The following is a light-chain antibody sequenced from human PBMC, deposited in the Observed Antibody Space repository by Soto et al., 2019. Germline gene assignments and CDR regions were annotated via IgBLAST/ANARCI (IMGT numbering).Light chain of an antibody. CDR3: CSYTSSTHYV. Sequence: QSALTQPPSVSGSPGQSVTISCTGTSSDVGSYNRVSWYQQPPGTAPKLMIYEVSNRPSGVPDRFSGSKSGNTASLTISGLQAEDEGDYYCCSYTSSTHYVFGTGTKLT. V-gene: IGLV2-18*02. CDR2: EVS. J-gene: IGLJ1*01. CDR1: SSDVGSYNR.